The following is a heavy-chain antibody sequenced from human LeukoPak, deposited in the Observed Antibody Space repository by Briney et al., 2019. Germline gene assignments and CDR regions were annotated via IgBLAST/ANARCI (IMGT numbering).Heavy chain of an antibody. CDR2: INHSGRT. V-gene: IGHV4-34*01. J-gene: IGHJ2*01. Sequence: SETLSLTCAVYGGSFSDHDWTWIRQPPGKGLEWIGEINHSGRTNYNPSLKSRVTISLDTSKNQFSLKLSSVTAADTAVYYCARLGGYYDFWSGYYTTYWYFDLWGRGTLVTVSS. CDR1: GGSFSDHD. CDR3: ARLGGYYDFWSGYYTTYWYFDL. D-gene: IGHD3-3*01.